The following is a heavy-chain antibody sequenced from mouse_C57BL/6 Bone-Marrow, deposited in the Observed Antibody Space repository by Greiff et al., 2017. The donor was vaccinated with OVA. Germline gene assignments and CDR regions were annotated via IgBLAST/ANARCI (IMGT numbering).Heavy chain of an antibody. V-gene: IGHV3-6*01. CDR3: AREGDQSYFDY. D-gene: IGHD3-3*01. Sequence: VQLQQSGPGLVKPSQSLSLTCSVTGYSITSGYYWNWIRQFPGNKLEWMGYISYDGSNNYNPSLKNRISITRDTSKNQFFLKLNSVTTEDTATYYCAREGDQSYFDYWGQGTTLTVSS. J-gene: IGHJ2*01. CDR1: GYSITSGYY. CDR2: ISYDGSN.